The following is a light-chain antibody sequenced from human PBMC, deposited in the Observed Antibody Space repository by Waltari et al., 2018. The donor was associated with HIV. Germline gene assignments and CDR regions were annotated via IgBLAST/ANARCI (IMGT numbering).Light chain of an antibody. V-gene: IGLV2-8*01. J-gene: IGLJ2*01. CDR3: SSYAGSNTLL. Sequence: QSALTQPPSASGSPGQSVTISCTATTKDVGLYNYVSWYQQNPGEAPKLIIFEVSKRPSGVPDRFSGSKSGNTASLTVSGLQSEDEADYFCSSYAGSNTLLFGGGTKLTVL. CDR2: EVS. CDR1: TKDVGLYNY.